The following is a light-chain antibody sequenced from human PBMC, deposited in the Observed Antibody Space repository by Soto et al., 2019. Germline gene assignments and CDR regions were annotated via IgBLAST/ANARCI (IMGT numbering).Light chain of an antibody. J-gene: IGKJ5*01. CDR1: QTISSW. CDR2: DAS. V-gene: IGKV1-5*01. CDR3: QQYQTNAT. Sequence: DIQMTQSPSTLSGSVGDRVTITCRASQTISSWLAWYQQKPGKAPKALIYDASRWGSGVPSRFSGSGSGTEFTLTISSLQPDDFATYYCQQYQTNATFGQGRRLEI.